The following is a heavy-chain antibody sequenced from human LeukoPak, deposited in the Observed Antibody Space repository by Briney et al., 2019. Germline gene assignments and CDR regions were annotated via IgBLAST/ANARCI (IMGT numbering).Heavy chain of an antibody. J-gene: IGHJ4*02. V-gene: IGHV1-18*01. Sequence: RASVTVSCKASGYTFTSYGISWVRQAPGQGLEWMGWISAYNGNTNYAQKLQGRVTMTTDTSTSTAYMELRSLRSDDTAVYYCASTGSGYSLSYWGQGTLVTVSS. CDR3: ASTGSGYSLSY. CDR2: ISAYNGNT. D-gene: IGHD3-22*01. CDR1: GYTFTSYG.